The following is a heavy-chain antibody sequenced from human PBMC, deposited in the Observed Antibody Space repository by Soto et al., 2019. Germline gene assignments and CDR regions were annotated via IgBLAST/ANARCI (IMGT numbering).Heavy chain of an antibody. CDR3: TTSRGYYYYGMDV. D-gene: IGHD3-10*01. CDR2: IKSKTDGGTT. CDR1: GFTFSNAW. J-gene: IGHJ6*02. Sequence: GGSLRLSCADSGFTFSNAWMSCVRQAPGKGLWWFGRIKSKTDGGTTDYAAPVKGRFTISRDDSKHTLYLQMTSLKTEDTAVYYCTTSRGYYYYGMDVWGQGTTVTV. V-gene: IGHV3-15*01.